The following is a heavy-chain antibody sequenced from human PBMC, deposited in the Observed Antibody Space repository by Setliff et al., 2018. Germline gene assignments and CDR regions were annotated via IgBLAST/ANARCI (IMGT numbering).Heavy chain of an antibody. CDR2: IYIGGSA. J-gene: IGHJ5*02. V-gene: IGHV4-4*07. D-gene: IGHD1-1*01. CDR3: ARVNGYNWGAGNWFDT. Sequence: SETLSLTCTVSGGSISSYYWSWIRQPAGKGLEWIGHIYIGGSANYNPSLKSPVTMSLDTSKNQFSLKLNSVTAADTAVYYCARVNGYNWGAGNWFDTWGQGTLVTVSS. CDR1: GGSISSYY.